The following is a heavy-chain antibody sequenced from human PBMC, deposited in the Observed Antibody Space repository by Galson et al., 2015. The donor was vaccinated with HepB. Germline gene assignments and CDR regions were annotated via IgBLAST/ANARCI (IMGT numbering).Heavy chain of an antibody. CDR3: VTDPDESLDFDY. CDR1: GISFINYG. CDR2: INSISSVI. Sequence: SLRLSCAASGISFINYGMTWVRQAPGKGLEWISHINSISSVISYADSVKGRFTISKDNAKNALYLQMNSLRAEDTAIYYCVTDPDESLDFDYWGQGTLVTVSS. V-gene: IGHV3-48*01. J-gene: IGHJ4*02.